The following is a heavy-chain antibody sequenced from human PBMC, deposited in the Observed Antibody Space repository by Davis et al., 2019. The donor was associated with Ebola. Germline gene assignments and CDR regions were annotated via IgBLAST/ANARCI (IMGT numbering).Heavy chain of an antibody. J-gene: IGHJ5*02. CDR2: INPNSGGT. CDR1: GFTFSSYG. Sequence: KISCAASGFTFSSYGMHWVRQAPGQGLEWMGWINPNSGGTNYAQKFQGRVTITADESTSTAYMELSSLRSEDTAVYYCARDGYSGYDWGWFDPWGQGTLVTVSS. V-gene: IGHV1-69*01. D-gene: IGHD5-12*01. CDR3: ARDGYSGYDWGWFDP.